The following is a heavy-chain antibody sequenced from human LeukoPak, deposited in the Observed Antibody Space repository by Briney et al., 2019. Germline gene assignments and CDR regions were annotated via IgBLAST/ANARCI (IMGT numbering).Heavy chain of an antibody. CDR3: ARDWALSNYDFWSGTADAFDI. J-gene: IGHJ3*02. CDR1: GGTFSSYA. CDR2: IIPIFGTA. Sequence: SVKVSCKASGGTFSSYAISWVRQAPGQGLEWMGGIIPIFGTANYAQKFQGRVTITADESTSTAYMELSSLRSEDTAVYYCARDWALSNYDFWSGTADAFDIWGQGTMVTVSS. D-gene: IGHD3-3*01. V-gene: IGHV1-69*13.